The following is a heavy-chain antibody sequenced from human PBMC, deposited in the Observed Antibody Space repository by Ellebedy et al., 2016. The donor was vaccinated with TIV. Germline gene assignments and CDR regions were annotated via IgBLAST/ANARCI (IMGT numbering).Heavy chain of an antibody. D-gene: IGHD6-19*01. CDR2: ISGSSSTK. CDR1: DFTFSNCN. Sequence: ESLKISCAASDFTFSNCNMNWVRQAPGTGLEWISYISGSSSTKHYADSVKGRFTISRDNAKNSLYLQMNSLRDADTAVYYCARDGGSGWRNFDYWGQGTLVTVSS. CDR3: ARDGGSGWRNFDY. J-gene: IGHJ4*02. V-gene: IGHV3-48*02.